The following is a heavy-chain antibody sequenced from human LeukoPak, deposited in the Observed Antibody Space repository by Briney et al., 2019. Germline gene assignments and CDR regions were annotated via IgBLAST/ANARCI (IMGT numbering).Heavy chain of an antibody. D-gene: IGHD6-19*01. CDR2: MNPNSGNT. Sequence: ASVRVSCKASGYTFTSYDINWVRQATGQGLEWMGWMNPNSGNTGYAQKFQGRVTMTRNTSISTAYMELSSLRSEDTAVYYCARLAAGTANVVDYWGQGTLVTVSS. J-gene: IGHJ4*02. V-gene: IGHV1-8*01. CDR1: GYTFTSYD. CDR3: ARLAAGTANVVDY.